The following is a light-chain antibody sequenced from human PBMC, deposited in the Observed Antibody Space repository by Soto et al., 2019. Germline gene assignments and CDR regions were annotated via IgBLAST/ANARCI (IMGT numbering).Light chain of an antibody. V-gene: IGLV1-40*01. Sequence: QPVLTQPPSVSGALGQRVTISCTGSSSNIGAGYDVHWYQQLPGTAPKLLIYGNSNRPSGVPDRFSGSKSGTSASLAITGLQAEDEADYYCQSYDSSLFVVFGGGTKLTVL. CDR3: QSYDSSLFVV. J-gene: IGLJ2*01. CDR2: GNS. CDR1: SSNIGAGYD.